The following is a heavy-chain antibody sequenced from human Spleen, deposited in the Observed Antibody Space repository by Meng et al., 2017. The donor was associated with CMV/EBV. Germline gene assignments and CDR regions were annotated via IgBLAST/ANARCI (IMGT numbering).Heavy chain of an antibody. V-gene: IGHV4-34*01. J-gene: IGHJ4*02. CDR1: GGSFNGYY. Sequence: QGQLQRWGAGLLKPSETLSLPCAVYGGSFNGYYWSWIRQPPGKGLEWIGEINHSGSTNYNPSLKSRVTISVDTSKNQFSLKLSSVTAADTAVYHCAREKGRVVVAAYFDYWGQGTLVTVSS. D-gene: IGHD2-15*01. CDR2: INHSGST. CDR3: AREKGRVVVAAYFDY.